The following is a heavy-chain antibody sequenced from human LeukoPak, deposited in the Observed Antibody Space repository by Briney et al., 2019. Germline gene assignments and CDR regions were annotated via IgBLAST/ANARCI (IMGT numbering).Heavy chain of an antibody. CDR3: ARNGIHGYSGLDF. D-gene: IGHD5-12*01. V-gene: IGHV4-59*08. CDR1: GGSISGYF. CDR2: VYSDETT. J-gene: IGHJ4*02. Sequence: PSGTLSLTCTVSGGSISGYFWSWIRQPPGKGLEWLGYVYSDETTNYSPSLSSRITISIDTSKNQFSLNLRSVTAADTAVYYCARNGIHGYSGLDFWGQGTLVTVAS.